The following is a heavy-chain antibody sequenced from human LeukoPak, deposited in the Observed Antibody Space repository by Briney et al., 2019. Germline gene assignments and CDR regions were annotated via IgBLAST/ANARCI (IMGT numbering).Heavy chain of an antibody. Sequence: GGSLRLSCAASGLTVSSNYMRWASHAPGKGLEWGSVISSGGNKYYAESVKGRFTISRDNSKNMLYLQMNSLRAEDTAAYYCARDRGGRKRYSSGWYPPDYWGQGTLVTVSS. CDR1: GLTVSSNY. CDR2: ISSGGNK. V-gene: IGHV3-66*02. D-gene: IGHD6-19*01. J-gene: IGHJ4*02. CDR3: ARDRGGRKRYSSGWYPPDY.